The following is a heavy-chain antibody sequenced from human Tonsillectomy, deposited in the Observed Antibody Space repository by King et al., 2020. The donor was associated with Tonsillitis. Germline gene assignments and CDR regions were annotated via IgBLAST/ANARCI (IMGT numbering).Heavy chain of an antibody. CDR1: GGSISTYY. D-gene: IGHD3-22*01. V-gene: IGHV4-59*08. CDR2: ISYSGNT. Sequence: QLQESGPGLVKPSETLSLTCTVSGGSISTYYWSWIRQPPGKGLEWIGYISYSGNTNYNPSLKSRFTISVDTSKNQFSLKLSSVTATDTAVYYCASSYYYDSSGFPYPFDYWGQGTLVTVSS. J-gene: IGHJ4*02. CDR3: ASSYYYDSSGFPYPFDY.